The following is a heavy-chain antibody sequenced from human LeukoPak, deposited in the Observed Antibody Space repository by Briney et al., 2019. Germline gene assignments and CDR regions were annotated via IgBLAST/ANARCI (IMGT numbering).Heavy chain of an antibody. CDR3: ARMRWFGEILSAFDT. D-gene: IGHD3-10*01. J-gene: IGHJ3*02. CDR2: INPNSGGT. CDR1: GYTFTGYY. Sequence: ASVKVSCKASGYTFTGYYMHWVRQAPGQGLEWMGWINPNSGGTNYAQKFQGRVTMTRDTSISTAYMELSRLRSDDTTVYYCARMRWFGEILSAFDTWGQGTMVTVSS. V-gene: IGHV1-2*02.